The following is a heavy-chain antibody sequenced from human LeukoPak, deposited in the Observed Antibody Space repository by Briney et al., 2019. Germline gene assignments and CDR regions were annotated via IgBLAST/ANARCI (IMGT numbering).Heavy chain of an antibody. CDR1: GFTLSRDW. J-gene: IGHJ4*02. CDR2: INQDRTYR. CDR3: ETVFGY. V-gene: IGHV3-74*01. Sequence: GGSLRLSCAVSGFTLSRDWMQWVRQAPGKGLEWVSCINQDRTYRSYAESLKGRFTITRDKAKNTVYLQMNRLRAEDSAVYYRETVFGYWGQGTLVTVSS.